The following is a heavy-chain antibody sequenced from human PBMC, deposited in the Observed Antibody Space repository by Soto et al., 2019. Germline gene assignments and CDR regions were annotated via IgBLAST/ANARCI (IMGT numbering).Heavy chain of an antibody. CDR3: ARGRGYSYGPYYFDY. J-gene: IGHJ4*02. V-gene: IGHV4-31*03. CDR1: GGSISSEGYY. Sequence: SETLSLTCTVSGGSISSEGYYWSWFRQLPGKGLEWIGDIYYSGTTYHNPSLRSRLTISGDASKNQFSLKLSSVTAADTALYYCARGRGYSYGPYYFDYWGQGPPVTVYS. D-gene: IGHD5-18*01. CDR2: IYYSGTT.